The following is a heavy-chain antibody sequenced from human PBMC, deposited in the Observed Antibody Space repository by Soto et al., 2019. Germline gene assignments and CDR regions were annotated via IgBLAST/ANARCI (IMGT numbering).Heavy chain of an antibody. CDR2: IDPSGGST. Sequence: ASVKVSCKASGYTFTSYYMHWVRQAPGQGLEWMGIIDPSGGSTSYAQKFQGRVTMTRHTSTSTVYMELSSLRSDDTAVYYCGRDTYYYVSSGYPHFDYWGQGTLITVSS. V-gene: IGHV1-46*01. D-gene: IGHD3-22*01. CDR3: GRDTYYYVSSGYPHFDY. J-gene: IGHJ4*02. CDR1: GYTFTSYY.